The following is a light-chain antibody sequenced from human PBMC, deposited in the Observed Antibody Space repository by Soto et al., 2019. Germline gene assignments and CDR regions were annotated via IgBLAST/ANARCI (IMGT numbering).Light chain of an antibody. CDR2: GDT. CDR3: CSVAGTDTVV. V-gene: IGLV2-23*01. Sequence: QSALTQPASVSGSPGQSITISCSGTGSDFGNYNLVSWYQQHPGKAPKLIIFGDTRRPSGVSDRFSGSKSGNTASLTISGLQTEDEAEYHCCSVAGTDTVVFGGGTKLPS. CDR1: GSDFGNYNL. J-gene: IGLJ2*01.